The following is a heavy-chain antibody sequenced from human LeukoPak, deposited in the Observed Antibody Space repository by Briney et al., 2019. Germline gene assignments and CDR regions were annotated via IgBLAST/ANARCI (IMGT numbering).Heavy chain of an antibody. J-gene: IGHJ5*01. CDR3: VRDKYDRSNYAYLDS. V-gene: IGHV3-21*01. CDR1: GVPFSTHS. Sequence: GGSLRLSCAASGVPFSTHSLNWVRQAPGKGLEWGSSISAGSDFVYYGDSVKGRFTKSRDNAKTSLHLQIDSLTAEDTAVYYCVRDKYDRSNYAYLDSWGHGTLVTVSS. CDR2: ISAGSDFV. D-gene: IGHD3-22*01.